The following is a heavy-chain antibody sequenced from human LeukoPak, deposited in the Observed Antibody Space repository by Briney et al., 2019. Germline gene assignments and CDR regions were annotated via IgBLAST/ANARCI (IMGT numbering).Heavy chain of an antibody. CDR1: GGSISSGGYY. J-gene: IGHJ4*02. CDR2: IYHSGST. CDR3: ARTISYCFDY. V-gene: IGHV4-30-2*01. Sequence: PSETLSLTCTVSGGSISSGGYYWSWIRQPPGKGLEWIGYIYHSGSTYYNPSLKSRVTISVDRSKNQFSLKLSSVTAADTAVYYCARTISYCFDYWGQGTLVTVSS. D-gene: IGHD3-3*02.